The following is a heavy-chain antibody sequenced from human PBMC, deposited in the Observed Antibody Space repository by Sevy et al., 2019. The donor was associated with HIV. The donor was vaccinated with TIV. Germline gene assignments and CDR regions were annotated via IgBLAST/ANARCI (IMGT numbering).Heavy chain of an antibody. J-gene: IGHJ4*02. CDR1: GFTFSDAW. Sequence: GSLRLSCATSGFTFSDAWLSWVRQAPGKGLEWIGRIRSKGDGGTTEYPAPVEGRFTISRDDSKNMMYVQMNSLKTEETGVYYCTTEGADWGQGTLVTVSS. CDR3: TTEGAD. V-gene: IGHV3-15*01. CDR2: IRSKGDGGTT.